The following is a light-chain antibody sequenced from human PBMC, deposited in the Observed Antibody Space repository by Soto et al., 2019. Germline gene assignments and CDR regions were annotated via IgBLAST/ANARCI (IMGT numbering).Light chain of an antibody. CDR1: QSVSNN. J-gene: IGKJ1*01. Sequence: EIVLTQSPGTLSLSPGERATLSCRASQSVSNNLAWYQQKPGQAPRLLIYGASSRATGIPDRFSGSGSGTDFTLTISRLEPEDFAVYYCQQYGGSPQTFGQGTKVEIK. V-gene: IGKV3-20*01. CDR3: QQYGGSPQT. CDR2: GAS.